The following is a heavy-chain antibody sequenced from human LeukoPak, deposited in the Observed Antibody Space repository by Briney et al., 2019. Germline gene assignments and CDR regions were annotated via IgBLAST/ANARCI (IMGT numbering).Heavy chain of an antibody. CDR1: GFTFSSYG. CDR3: AKDRIAVAGDWYFDL. Sequence: GGSLRLSCAASGFTFSSYGMHWVRQAPGKGLEWVAFIRYDGSNKYYADSVKGRFTISRDNARNSLYLQMNSLRAEDTAVYYCAKDRIAVAGDWYFDLWGRGTLVTVSS. J-gene: IGHJ2*01. D-gene: IGHD6-19*01. V-gene: IGHV3-30*02. CDR2: IRYDGSNK.